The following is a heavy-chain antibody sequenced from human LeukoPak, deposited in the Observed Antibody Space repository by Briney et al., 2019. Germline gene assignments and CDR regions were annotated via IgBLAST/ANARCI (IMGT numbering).Heavy chain of an antibody. J-gene: IGHJ6*03. CDR1: GGSISSHY. CDR2: IYTSGST. CDR3: ARTRGYSHAYYYYYMDV. V-gene: IGHV4-4*07. D-gene: IGHD5-18*01. Sequence: SETLSLTCTVSGGSISSHYWSWIRQPAGKGLEWIGRIYTSGSTNYNPSLKSRVTMSVDTSKNQFSLKLSSVTAADTAVYYCARTRGYSHAYYYYYMDVWGKGTTVTVSS.